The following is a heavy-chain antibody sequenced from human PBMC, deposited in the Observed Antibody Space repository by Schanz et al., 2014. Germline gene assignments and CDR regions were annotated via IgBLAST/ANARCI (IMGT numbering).Heavy chain of an antibody. CDR2: ISSSSSTI. J-gene: IGHJ5*02. D-gene: IGHD3-10*01. Sequence: EVQLLESGGGLVQPGGSLRLSCASSGFSFTTYAMSWVRQAPGKGLEWVAYISSSSSTIHYADSVKGRFTISRDNSKNTLYLQMNSLRPEDTAVYYCARPALWFGDNCFDPWGQGTLVTVSS. CDR1: GFSFTTYA. CDR3: ARPALWFGDNCFDP. V-gene: IGHV3-48*01.